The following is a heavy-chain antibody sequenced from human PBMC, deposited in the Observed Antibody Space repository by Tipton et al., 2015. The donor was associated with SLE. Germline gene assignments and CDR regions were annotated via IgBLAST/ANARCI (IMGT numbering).Heavy chain of an antibody. CDR3: ATWGGYTYGTEY. CDR1: GFTFNSYW. Sequence: SLRLSCPASGFTFNSYWMNWVRQVPGKGLVWVSRINSDGSGTSYADPVKGRFTISRDNTKNTLYLQMNSLRDEDTAVYYCATWGGYTYGTEYWGQGTLVTVSS. J-gene: IGHJ4*02. D-gene: IGHD5-18*01. V-gene: IGHV3-74*01. CDR2: INSDGSGT.